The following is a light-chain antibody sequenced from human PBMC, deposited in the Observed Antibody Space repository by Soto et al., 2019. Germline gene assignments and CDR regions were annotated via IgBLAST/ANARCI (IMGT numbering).Light chain of an antibody. J-gene: IGKJ4*01. Sequence: DIVRTQSPDSLALSLGERATINCKSSRNLFWSSNNKNYLGCYQQKPGQPPKLLIHWASTRESGVSDRFSGSGSGTDFTLTISSLQAEDVAVYYCQQYYTCPVTFGGGTKVEIK. CDR1: RNLFWSSNNKNY. V-gene: IGKV4-1*01. CDR3: QQYYTCPVT. CDR2: WAS.